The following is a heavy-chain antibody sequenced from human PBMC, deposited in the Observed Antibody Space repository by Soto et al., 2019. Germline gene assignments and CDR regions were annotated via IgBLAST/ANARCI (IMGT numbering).Heavy chain of an antibody. D-gene: IGHD2-15*01. CDR2: VYYSGTT. V-gene: IGHV4-39*01. CDR1: GGSISSSSYY. Sequence: QLQLQESGPGLVKPSETLSLTCSVSGGSISSSSYYWGWIRQPPGTGLDWIANVYYSGTTYYNPSLKSRVNTSVDTSKIQFSLKLSSVTASDTAVYYCARLGIEGSCYSSLDYWGQGTLVIVSS. CDR3: ARLGIEGSCYSSLDY. J-gene: IGHJ4*02.